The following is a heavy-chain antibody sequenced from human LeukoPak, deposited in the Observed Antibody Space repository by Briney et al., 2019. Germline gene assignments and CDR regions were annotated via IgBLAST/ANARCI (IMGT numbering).Heavy chain of an antibody. J-gene: IGHJ4*02. D-gene: IGHD2-21*02. CDR1: GFTLSNYW. CDR3: AKPHAARLRYFDY. CDR2: INQDGSEK. Sequence: PGGSLRLSCAASGFTLSNYWMSWVRQAPGKGLEWVANINQDGSEKYYVDSVKGRFTISRDNAKNSLYMQMNSLRVEDTAVYYCAKPHAARLRYFDYWGQGTLVTVSS. V-gene: IGHV3-7*01.